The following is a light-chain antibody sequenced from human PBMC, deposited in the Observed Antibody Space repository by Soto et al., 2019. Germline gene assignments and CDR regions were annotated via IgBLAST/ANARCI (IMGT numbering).Light chain of an antibody. J-gene: IGKJ1*01. CDR2: GAS. Sequence: ENVLSQSPGTLSLSPGERATLSCRASQSVSSNYLAWYQQKPVQAPSLLIYGASTRASGSPDRFSGSGSGTDFTLTISRLEPEESAVDYCQQDGSSPTWTFGQGAKVDIK. CDR3: QQDGSSPTWT. V-gene: IGKV3-20*01. CDR1: QSVSSNY.